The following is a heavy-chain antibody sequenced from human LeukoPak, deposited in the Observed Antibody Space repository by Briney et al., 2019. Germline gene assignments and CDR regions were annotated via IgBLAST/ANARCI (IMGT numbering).Heavy chain of an antibody. D-gene: IGHD2-2*01. CDR1: GFTFSSYS. CDR2: ISSSSSYI. J-gene: IGHJ4*02. CDR3: ATAASCSSTSCNDY. Sequence: GGSLRLSCAASGFTFSSYSMNWVRQAPGKGLEWVSSISSSSSYIYYADSVKGRFTISRDNAKNSLYLQMNSLRAEDTAVYYCATAASCSSTSCNDYWGQGTLVTVSS. V-gene: IGHV3-21*01.